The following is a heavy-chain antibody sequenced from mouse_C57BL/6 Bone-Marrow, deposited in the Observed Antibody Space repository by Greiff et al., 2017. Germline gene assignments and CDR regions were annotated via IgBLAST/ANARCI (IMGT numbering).Heavy chain of an antibody. V-gene: IGHV7-1*01. D-gene: IGHD2-5*01. CDR1: GFTFSDFY. CDR3: ARAPYYSNYWYFDV. Sequence: EVHLVESGGGLVQSGRSLRLSCATSGFTFSDFYMEWVRQAPGKGLEWIAASRNKANDYTTEYSASVKGRFIVSRDTSQSILYLQMNALRAEDTAIDYCARAPYYSNYWYFDVWGTGTTVTVSS. CDR2: SRNKANDYTT. J-gene: IGHJ1*03.